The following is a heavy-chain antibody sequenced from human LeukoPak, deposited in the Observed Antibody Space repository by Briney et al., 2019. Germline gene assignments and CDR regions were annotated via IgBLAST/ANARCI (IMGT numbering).Heavy chain of an antibody. D-gene: IGHD2-15*01. Sequence: GGSLRLSCAASGLAFSAYKMHWVRQAPRKGLVWVSRISTDGYTTDYADFVQGRITASRDNTKNTWSLEMNSLRAEDTAVYYCVVGGSPGYWGQGTLVTVSS. CDR3: VVGGSPGY. CDR2: ISTDGYTT. V-gene: IGHV3-74*01. J-gene: IGHJ4*02. CDR1: GLAFSAYK.